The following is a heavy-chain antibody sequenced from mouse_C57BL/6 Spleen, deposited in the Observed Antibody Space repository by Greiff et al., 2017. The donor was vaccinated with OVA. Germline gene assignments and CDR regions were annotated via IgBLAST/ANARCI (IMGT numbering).Heavy chain of an antibody. CDR3: ARQADSSGYGFAY. J-gene: IGHJ3*01. CDR1: GFTFSSYG. CDR2: ISRGGSYT. D-gene: IGHD3-2*02. V-gene: IGHV5-6*01. Sequence: EVMLVESGGDLVKPGGSLKLSCAASGFTFSSYGMSWVRQTPDKRLEWVATISRGGSYTYYPDSVKGRFTISRDNAKNTLYLQMISLKSEDTAMYYCARQADSSGYGFAYWGQGTLVTVSA.